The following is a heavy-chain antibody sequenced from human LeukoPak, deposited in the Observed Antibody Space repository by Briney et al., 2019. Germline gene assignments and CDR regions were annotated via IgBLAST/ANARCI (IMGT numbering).Heavy chain of an antibody. Sequence: SETLSLTCTVSGGSISSYYWSWIRQPPGKGLEWIGYIYYSGSTNYNPSLKSRVTISVDTSKNQFSLKLSSVTAADTAVYYCAGLTRGYSGYDIPFPNYYYYGMDVWGQGTTVTVSS. J-gene: IGHJ6*02. D-gene: IGHD5-12*01. V-gene: IGHV4-59*08. CDR2: IYYSGST. CDR3: AGLTRGYSGYDIPFPNYYYYGMDV. CDR1: GGSISSYY.